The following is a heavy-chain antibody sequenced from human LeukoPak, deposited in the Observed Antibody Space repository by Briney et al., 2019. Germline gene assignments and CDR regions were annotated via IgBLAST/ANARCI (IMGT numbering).Heavy chain of an antibody. Sequence: GRSLRLSCVASGFTFDDYATHWVRQAPGKGLEWVSGISYNRDGIGYADSVKGRFTVSRDNAKNSLYLQMNSLRSEDTALYYCAKGAAAGIRGYFDYWGQGILVTVSS. V-gene: IGHV3-9*01. CDR2: ISYNRDGI. J-gene: IGHJ4*02. CDR3: AKGAAAGIRGYFDY. D-gene: IGHD6-25*01. CDR1: GFTFDDYA.